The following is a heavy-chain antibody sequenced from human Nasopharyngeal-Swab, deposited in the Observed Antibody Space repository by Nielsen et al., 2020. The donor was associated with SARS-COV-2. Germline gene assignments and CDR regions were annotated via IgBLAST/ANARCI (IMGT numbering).Heavy chain of an antibody. CDR2: MTSSGGHT. CDR3: WTSRNTGWYFDY. CDR1: GLTFSSYA. Sequence: GESMKIYCEASGLTFSSYAMRWVRQVPGKGLEWVSGMTSSGGHTYYVDAVKGRFTISRDNSKNTLYLQMNSLRDNDTAVYYCWTSRNTGWYFDYWGQGTLVTVSS. J-gene: IGHJ4*02. D-gene: IGHD6-19*01. V-gene: IGHV3-23*01.